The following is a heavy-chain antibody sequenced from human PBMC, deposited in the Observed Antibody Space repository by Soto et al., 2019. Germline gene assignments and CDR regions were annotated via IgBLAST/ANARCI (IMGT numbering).Heavy chain of an antibody. J-gene: IGHJ4*02. CDR3: ARPYSGSYSFDY. D-gene: IGHD1-26*01. CDR1: GFPFSTYN. V-gene: IGHV3-21*01. Sequence: PGGSLRLSCAAPGFPFSTYNMNWVRQAPGKGLEWVSSITSSSRDTYYADSVKGRFTISRDNAKNSLYLHMSSLRAEDTAVYYCARPYSGSYSFDYWGQGTLVTVSS. CDR2: ITSSSRDT.